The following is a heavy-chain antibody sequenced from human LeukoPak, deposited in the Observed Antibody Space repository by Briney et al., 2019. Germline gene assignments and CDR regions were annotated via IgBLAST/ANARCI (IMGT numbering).Heavy chain of an antibody. D-gene: IGHD3-3*01. CDR1: GYTFTSYG. CDR2: ISAYNGNT. V-gene: IGHV1-18*01. CDR3: ARDNRYYDFWSGYSGFAEYFQH. J-gene: IGHJ1*01. Sequence: RASVKVSCKASGYTFTSYGISWVRQAPGQGLEWMGWISAYNGNTNYAQKLQGRVTMTTDTSTSTAYMELRSLRSDDTAVYYCARDNRYYDFWSGYSGFAEYFQHWGQGTLVTVSS.